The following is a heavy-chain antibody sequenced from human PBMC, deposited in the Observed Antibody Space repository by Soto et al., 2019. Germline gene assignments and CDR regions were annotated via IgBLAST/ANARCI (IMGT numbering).Heavy chain of an antibody. D-gene: IGHD1-7*01. J-gene: IGHJ4*02. Sequence: EVQLLESGGGLVQPGGSLRLSCAASGFTFSSYAVSWVRQAPGKGLEWVSRISGSGGSTYYAGSVKGRFTISRDNSKNTLSLQMDSLRAGDTAVYYCAKGISGTTRTKLDYWGQGTPVSVSS. CDR1: GFTFSSYA. CDR2: ISGSGGST. V-gene: IGHV3-23*01. CDR3: AKGISGTTRTKLDY.